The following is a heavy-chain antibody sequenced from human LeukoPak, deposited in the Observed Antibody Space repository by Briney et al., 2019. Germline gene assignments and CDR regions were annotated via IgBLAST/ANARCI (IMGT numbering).Heavy chain of an antibody. V-gene: IGHV3-23*01. D-gene: IGHD3-3*01. CDR2: ISTSGVST. Sequence: GGSLRLSCAASGFTFSSYAMNWVRQTPGKGLEWVSSISTSGVSTYYADSVKGRFTVSRDNSKNTLYMQMNSLRAEDTAVYYCAKDQDFTISGADYWGQGALVIVSS. CDR3: AKDQDFTISGADY. CDR1: GFTFSSYA. J-gene: IGHJ4*02.